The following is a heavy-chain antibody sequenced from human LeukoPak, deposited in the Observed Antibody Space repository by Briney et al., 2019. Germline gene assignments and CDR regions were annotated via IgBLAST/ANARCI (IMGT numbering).Heavy chain of an antibody. CDR2: ISSSGSTI. V-gene: IGHV3-48*03. Sequence: PGGSLRLSCAASGFTFSSYEMNWVRQAPGKGLEWVSYISSSGSTIYYADSVKGRFTISRDNAKNSLYLQMNSLRAEDTAVYYCARVGKSIYYDFWSAYPPMDVWGKGTTVTVSS. CDR3: ARVGKSIYYDFWSAYPPMDV. J-gene: IGHJ6*04. D-gene: IGHD3-3*01. CDR1: GFTFSSYE.